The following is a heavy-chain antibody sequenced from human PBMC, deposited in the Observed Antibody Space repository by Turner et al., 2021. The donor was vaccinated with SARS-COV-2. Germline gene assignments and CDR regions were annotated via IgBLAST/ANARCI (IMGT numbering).Heavy chain of an antibody. V-gene: IGHV3-48*03. D-gene: IGHD1-1*01. J-gene: IGHJ4*01. CDR3: VTKKFGTTYFQS. Sequence: EVHLLESGGGLVQPGGSLRLTCAAPGLTFSNYDMNWVRQGPGKGLLWVSYISPTGTTIYYADSVKGRFTISRDNAKNSLYLQMDSLRADDTALYYCVTKKFGTTYFQSLGHGTLVTVSS. CDR2: ISPTGTTI. CDR1: GLTFSNYD.